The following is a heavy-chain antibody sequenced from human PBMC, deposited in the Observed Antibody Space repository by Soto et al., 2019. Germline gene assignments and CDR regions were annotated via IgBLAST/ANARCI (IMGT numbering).Heavy chain of an antibody. V-gene: IGHV1-8*01. J-gene: IGHJ6*03. Sequence: QVQLVQSGAEVKKPGASVKVSCKASGYTFTSYDINWARQATGQGLEWMGWMNPNSGNTGHAQKFQGRVTMTRNTSISTAYMELSSLRYEDTAVYYCATLFGESHSTYYYNYYMDVWGKGTTVTVSS. D-gene: IGHD3-10*02. CDR3: ATLFGESHSTYYYNYYMDV. CDR1: GYTFTSYD. CDR2: MNPNSGNT.